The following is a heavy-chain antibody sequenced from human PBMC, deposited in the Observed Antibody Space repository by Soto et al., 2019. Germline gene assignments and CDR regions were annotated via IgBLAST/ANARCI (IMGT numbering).Heavy chain of an antibody. J-gene: IGHJ6*02. CDR3: VRAYCTASSCYRGTYFRNYYGMDV. CDR1: GVSISRTNDY. CDR2: IYYSGTT. D-gene: IGHD2-2*02. Sequence: QLQLQESGPGLVKPSETLSLTCSVSGVSISRTNDYWGWIRQPPGKGLEWIGSIYYSGTTYYTPSLKSRVTISVDTSKNQFSLKLTSVTAADTAVYYCVRAYCTASSCYRGTYFRNYYGMDVWGQGTTVTVSS. V-gene: IGHV4-39*01.